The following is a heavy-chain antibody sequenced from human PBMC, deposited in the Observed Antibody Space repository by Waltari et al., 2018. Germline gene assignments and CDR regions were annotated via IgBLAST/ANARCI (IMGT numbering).Heavy chain of an antibody. CDR1: GGSISSSSYY. V-gene: IGHV4-39*01. CDR2: IYYSGST. J-gene: IGHJ2*01. D-gene: IGHD6-19*01. Sequence: QLQLQESGPGLVKPSETLSLTCTVSGGSISSSSYYWGWIRQPPGKGLEWIGSIYYSGSTYYNPSLKSRVTISVDTSKNQFSLKLSSVTAADTAVYYCARLRGIAVAGRKNWYFDLWGRGTLVTVSS. CDR3: ARLRGIAVAGRKNWYFDL.